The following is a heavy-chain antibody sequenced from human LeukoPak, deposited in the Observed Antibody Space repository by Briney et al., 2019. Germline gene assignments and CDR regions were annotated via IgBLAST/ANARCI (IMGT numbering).Heavy chain of an antibody. D-gene: IGHD2-2*01. V-gene: IGHV4-39*01. J-gene: IGHJ4*02. CDR2: IYYSGIT. CDR3: HFKYCSSSTCFYYFDY. Sequence: WVRQAPGKGLEWIGSIYYSGITYYNPSLRSRVTISVDTSKNQFSLKLSSVTATDTAVYYCHFKYCSSSTCFYYFDYWGQGTLVTVSS.